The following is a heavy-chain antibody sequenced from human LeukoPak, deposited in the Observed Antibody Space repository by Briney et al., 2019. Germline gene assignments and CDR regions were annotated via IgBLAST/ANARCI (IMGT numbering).Heavy chain of an antibody. V-gene: IGHV3-74*01. D-gene: IGHD3-22*01. Sequence: GGSLRLSCAASGFTFSNYWMHWVRQDPGKGLVWVSFINPDGSTTNYADSVKGRFTISRDNAKNALYLQMNSLRAEDTAVYYCARDHHRRLYDSQARDTFDIWGQGTMVTVFS. CDR2: INPDGSTT. CDR1: GFTFSNYW. J-gene: IGHJ3*02. CDR3: ARDHHRRLYDSQARDTFDI.